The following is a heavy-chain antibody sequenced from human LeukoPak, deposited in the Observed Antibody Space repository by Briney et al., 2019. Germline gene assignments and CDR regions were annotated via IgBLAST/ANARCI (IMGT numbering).Heavy chain of an antibody. CDR2: ISYDGSNK. CDR1: GFTFSSYA. Sequence: SGGSLILSCAASGFTFSSYAMHWVRQAPGKGLEWVAVISYDGSNKYYADSVKGRFTISRDNSKNTLYLQMNSLRAEDTAVYYCARDREGYCSSTSCYKDGYWGQGTLVTVSS. D-gene: IGHD2-2*02. V-gene: IGHV3-30-3*01. CDR3: ARDREGYCSSTSCYKDGY. J-gene: IGHJ4*02.